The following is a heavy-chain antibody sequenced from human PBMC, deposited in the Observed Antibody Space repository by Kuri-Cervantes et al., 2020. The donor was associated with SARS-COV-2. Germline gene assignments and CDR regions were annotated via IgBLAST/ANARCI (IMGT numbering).Heavy chain of an antibody. CDR3: AKGIRRFLESLDY. CDR1: GFTFSAFT. J-gene: IGHJ4*02. V-gene: IGHV3-23*01. CDR2: ISGSGGST. Sequence: GESLKISCAASGFTFSAFTISWVRQAPGKGLEWVSAISGSGGSTYYADSVKGRFTISRDNSKNTLYLQMNSLRAEDTAVYYCAKGIRRFLESLDYWGQGTLVTVSS. D-gene: IGHD3-3*01.